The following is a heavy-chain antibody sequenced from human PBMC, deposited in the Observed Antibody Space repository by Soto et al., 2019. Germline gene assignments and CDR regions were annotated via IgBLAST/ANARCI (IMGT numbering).Heavy chain of an antibody. D-gene: IGHD3-22*01. CDR3: ARTFTYYYDSSGYYPYYYYGMDV. CDR1: GGSISSYY. J-gene: IGHJ6*02. CDR2: IYYSGST. V-gene: IGHV4-59*01. Sequence: SETLSLTCTVSGGSISSYYWSWIRQPPGKGLEWIGYIYYSGSTNYNPSLKSRVTISVDTSKNQFSLKLSSVTAADTAVYYCARTFTYYYDSSGYYPYYYYGMDVWGQGTTVTVSS.